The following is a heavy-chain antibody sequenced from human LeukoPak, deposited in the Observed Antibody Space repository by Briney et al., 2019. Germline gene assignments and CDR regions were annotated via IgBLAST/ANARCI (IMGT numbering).Heavy chain of an antibody. Sequence: PGGSLRLSCVASGFTFSSYAMSWVRQAPGKGLEWVSAISGSGGSTYYADSVKGRFTISRDNSKNTLYLQMNSLRAEDTAVYYCAKVGGVTMVRGTDYWGQGTLVTVSS. CDR2: ISGSGGST. V-gene: IGHV3-23*01. D-gene: IGHD3-10*01. CDR1: GFTFSSYA. J-gene: IGHJ4*02. CDR3: AKVGGVTMVRGTDY.